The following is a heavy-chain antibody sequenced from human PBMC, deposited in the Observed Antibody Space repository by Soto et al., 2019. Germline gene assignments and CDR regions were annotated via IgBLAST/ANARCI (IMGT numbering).Heavy chain of an antibody. J-gene: IGHJ5*02. CDR3: ARSIAARPVWFDP. V-gene: IGHV4-59*01. CDR2: IYYSGST. D-gene: IGHD6-6*01. Sequence: SETLSLTCTVSGGSISSYYWSWIRQPPGKGLEWIGYIYYSGSTNYNPSLKSRVTISVDTSMNQFSLKLSSVTAADTAVYYCARSIAARPVWFDPWGQGTLVTAPQ. CDR1: GGSISSYY.